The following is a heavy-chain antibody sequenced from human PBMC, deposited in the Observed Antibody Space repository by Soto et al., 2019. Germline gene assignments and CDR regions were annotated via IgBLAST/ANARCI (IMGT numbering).Heavy chain of an antibody. CDR1: GYTFTSYG. CDR2: ISAYNGNT. Sequence: QVQLVQSGAEVKKPGASVKVSCKASGYTFTSYGISWVRQAPGQGLEWMGWISAYNGNTNYAQKLQGRVTMTTDTSTSTAYMELRSLRSDDTAVYYCARELVVVVAHGDYYYGMDVWDQGTTVTVSS. CDR3: ARELVVVVAHGDYYYGMDV. D-gene: IGHD2-15*01. J-gene: IGHJ6*02. V-gene: IGHV1-18*04.